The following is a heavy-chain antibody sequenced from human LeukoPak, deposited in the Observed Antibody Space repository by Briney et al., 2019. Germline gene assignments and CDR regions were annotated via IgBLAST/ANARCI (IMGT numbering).Heavy chain of an antibody. CDR2: ISYDGSNK. V-gene: IGHV3-30-3*01. CDR1: GFTFDDYA. Sequence: GGSLRLSCAASGFTFDDYAMHWVRQAPGKGLEWVAVISYDGSNKYYADSVKGRFTISRDNSKNTLYLQMNSLRAEDTAVYHCARDHVLGSNYYDSSGYYPRFDYWGQGTLVTVSS. CDR3: ARDHVLGSNYYDSSGYYPRFDY. J-gene: IGHJ4*02. D-gene: IGHD3-22*01.